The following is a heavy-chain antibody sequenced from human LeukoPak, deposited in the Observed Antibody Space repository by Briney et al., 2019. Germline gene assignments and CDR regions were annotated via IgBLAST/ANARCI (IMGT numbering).Heavy chain of an antibody. D-gene: IGHD3-10*01. CDR1: GFTFSSYS. J-gene: IGHJ4*02. CDR3: AREEVGWFGEFHFDY. CDR2: ISSSSSTI. Sequence: GGSPRLSCAASGFTFSSYSMNWVRQAPRKGLEWVSYISSSSSTIYYADSVKGRFTISRDNAKNSLYLQMNSLRAEDTAVYYCAREEVGWFGEFHFDYWGQGTLVTVSS. V-gene: IGHV3-48*01.